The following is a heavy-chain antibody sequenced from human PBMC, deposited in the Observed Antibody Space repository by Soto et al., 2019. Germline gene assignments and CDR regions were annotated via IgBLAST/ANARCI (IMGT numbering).Heavy chain of an antibody. CDR2: VKPTGST. Sequence: SETLSLTCAVYGGSFSGYYWSWIRQSPGKRLEWIGEVKPTGSTKYNPSLKSRVTISVDTSKNQFSLNLNSVTAADTALYYCARSREQWLVDAFGIWGQGTMVTVSS. CDR3: ARSREQWLVDAFGI. J-gene: IGHJ3*02. D-gene: IGHD6-19*01. V-gene: IGHV4-34*01. CDR1: GGSFSGYY.